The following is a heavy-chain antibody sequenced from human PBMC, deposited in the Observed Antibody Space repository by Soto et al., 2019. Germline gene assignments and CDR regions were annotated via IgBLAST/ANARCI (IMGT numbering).Heavy chain of an antibody. Sequence: SGPTLVNPTQTLTLTCTFSGFSLSTSGMRVSWIRQPPGKALEWLARIDWDDDKFYSTSLKTRLTISKDTSKNQVVLTMTNMDPVDTATYYCARSWLRGPADPTSKYYYYYYGMDVWGQGTTVTVSS. J-gene: IGHJ6*02. CDR3: ARSWLRGPADPTSKYYYYYYGMDV. CDR2: IDWDDDK. D-gene: IGHD3-10*01. V-gene: IGHV2-70*04. CDR1: GFSLSTSGMR.